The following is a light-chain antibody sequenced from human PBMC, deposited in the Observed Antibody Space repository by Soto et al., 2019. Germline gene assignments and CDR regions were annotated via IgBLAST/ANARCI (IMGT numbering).Light chain of an antibody. CDR3: SSYTSGTTLVV. Sequence: QSVLTQPASVSGSPGQSITISCTGTSSDVGGYKYVSWYQQHPGKAPKLMIYEVSNRPSGVSNRFSGSKSGNTASLTISGLQAEDEADYYCSSYTSGTTLVVFGGATKVTVL. CDR2: EVS. V-gene: IGLV2-14*01. J-gene: IGLJ2*01. CDR1: SSDVGGYKY.